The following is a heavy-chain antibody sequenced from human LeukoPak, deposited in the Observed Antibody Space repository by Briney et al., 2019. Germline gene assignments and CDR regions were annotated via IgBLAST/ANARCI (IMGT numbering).Heavy chain of an antibody. J-gene: IGHJ6*03. CDR1: GGSISSGSYY. CDR2: IYTSGST. Sequence: TLSLTCTVSGGSISSGSYYWSWIRQPAGKGLEWIGRIYTSGSTNYNPSLKSRVTISVDTSKSQFSLKLSSVTAADTAVYYCARVLTMVRGVIMSDYYYYYMDVWGKGTTVTISS. D-gene: IGHD3-10*01. V-gene: IGHV4-61*02. CDR3: ARVLTMVRGVIMSDYYYYYMDV.